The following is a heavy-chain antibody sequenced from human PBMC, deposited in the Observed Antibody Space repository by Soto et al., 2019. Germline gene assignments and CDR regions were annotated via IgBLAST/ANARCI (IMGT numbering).Heavy chain of an antibody. Sequence: PGGSLRLSCTASGFTFGDYAMSWFRQAPGKGLEWVGFIRSKAYGGTTEYAASVKGRFTISRDDSKSIAYLQMNSLKTEDTAVYYCTRFSRPSSTRVPIDYWGQGTLVTVSS. V-gene: IGHV3-49*03. J-gene: IGHJ4*02. D-gene: IGHD2-2*01. CDR1: GFTFGDYA. CDR2: IRSKAYGGTT. CDR3: TRFSRPSSTRVPIDY.